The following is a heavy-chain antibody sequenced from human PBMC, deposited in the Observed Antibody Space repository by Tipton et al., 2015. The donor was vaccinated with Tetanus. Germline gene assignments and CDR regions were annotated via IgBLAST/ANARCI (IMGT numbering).Heavy chain of an antibody. V-gene: IGHV4-4*07. Sequence: TLSLTCTVSRGPISSYYWSWIRQPAGKGLEWIGHISNGNPDYTPSLKSRVTLSVDTSKNEFSLKLRSVTAADTAMYFCARANYDSSKKGPFDSWGQGILVIVSA. J-gene: IGHJ4*02. CDR1: RGPISSYY. CDR3: ARANYDSSKKGPFDS. CDR2: ISNGNP. D-gene: IGHD3-3*01.